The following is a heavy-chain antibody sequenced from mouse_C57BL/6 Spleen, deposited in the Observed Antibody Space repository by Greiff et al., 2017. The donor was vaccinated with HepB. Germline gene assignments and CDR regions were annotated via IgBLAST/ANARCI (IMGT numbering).Heavy chain of an antibody. CDR1: GYTFTDYY. Sequence: VQLQESGAELVRPGASVKLSCKASGYTFTDYYINWVKQRPGQGLEWIARIYPGSGNTYYNEKFKGKATLTAEKSSSTAYMQLSSLTSEDSAVYFGARGPLYDGYCAWFAYWGQGTLVTVSA. CDR2: IYPGSGNT. J-gene: IGHJ3*01. CDR3: ARGPLYDGYCAWFAY. V-gene: IGHV1-76*01. D-gene: IGHD2-3*01.